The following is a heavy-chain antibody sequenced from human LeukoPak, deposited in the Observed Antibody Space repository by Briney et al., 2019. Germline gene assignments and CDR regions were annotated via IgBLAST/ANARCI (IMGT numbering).Heavy chain of an antibody. D-gene: IGHD6-13*01. CDR3: ARIKGAYSSSWNHLDY. J-gene: IGHJ4*02. V-gene: IGHV5-51*01. CDR1: GYSFTSHW. Sequence: GESLKISCKGSGYSFTSHWIGWVRQMPGKGLEWMGIIYPGDSDTRYSPSFQGQVTISADKSISTAYLQWSSLKASDTAMYYCARIKGAYSSSWNHLDYWDQGTLVTVSS. CDR2: IYPGDSDT.